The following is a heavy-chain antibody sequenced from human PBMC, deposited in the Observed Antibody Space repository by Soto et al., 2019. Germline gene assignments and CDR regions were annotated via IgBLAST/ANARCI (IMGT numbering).Heavy chain of an antibody. CDR1: GYSFTSYW. CDR2: IYPGDSDT. D-gene: IGHD2-2*01. CDR3: ARHYCSSTSCYPVYYYYYGMDV. Sequence: GESLKISCKGSGYSFTSYWIGWVRQMPGKGLEWMGIIYPGDSDTRYSPSFRGQVTISADKSISTAYLQWSSLKASDTAMYYCARHYCSSTSCYPVYYYYYGMDVWGQGTTVTVSS. J-gene: IGHJ6*02. V-gene: IGHV5-51*01.